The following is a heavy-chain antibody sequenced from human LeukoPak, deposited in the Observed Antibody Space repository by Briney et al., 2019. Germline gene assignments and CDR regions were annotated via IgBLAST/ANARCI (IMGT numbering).Heavy chain of an antibody. CDR2: ISWNSGSI. CDR3: AGITMTDAFDI. V-gene: IGHV3-9*01. CDR1: GFTFDDYA. D-gene: IGHD3-22*01. Sequence: PGGSLRLSCAASGFTFDDYAMHWVRQAPGKGLEWVSGISWNSGSIGYADSVKGRFTISRDNAKNSLYLQMNSLRAEDTALYYCAGITMTDAFDIWGQGTMVTVSS. J-gene: IGHJ3*02.